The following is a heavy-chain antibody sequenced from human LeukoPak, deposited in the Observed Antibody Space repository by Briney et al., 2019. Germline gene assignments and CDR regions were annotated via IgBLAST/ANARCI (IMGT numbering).Heavy chain of an antibody. V-gene: IGHV3-23*01. CDR3: AKDKRGVVTAMRIYFDY. J-gene: IGHJ4*02. CDR1: GFTFSSYA. Sequence: GGSLRLSCAASGFTFSSYAMSWVRQAPGKGLEWVSAISGSGGSTYYADSVKGRFTISRDNSKNTLYLQMNSLRAEDTAVYYCAKDKRGVVTAMRIYFDYWGQGTLVTVSP. D-gene: IGHD2-21*02. CDR2: ISGSGGST.